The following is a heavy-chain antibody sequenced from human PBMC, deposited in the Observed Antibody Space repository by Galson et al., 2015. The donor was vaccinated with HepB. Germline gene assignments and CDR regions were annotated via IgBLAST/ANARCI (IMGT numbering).Heavy chain of an antibody. CDR2: LSFGSGTT. J-gene: IGHJ4*02. CDR1: GFTLTTQA. Sequence: SLRLSCAASGFTLTTQAMHWVRQAPGKGLEWVSGLSFGSGTTYYADSVKGRFTISRDKSKNTVFVQMNSLRVEDTAVYYCARPPFYTVNYPYFDSWGQGTLVTVSS. D-gene: IGHD3-16*01. CDR3: ARPPFYTVNYPYFDS. V-gene: IGHV3-23*01.